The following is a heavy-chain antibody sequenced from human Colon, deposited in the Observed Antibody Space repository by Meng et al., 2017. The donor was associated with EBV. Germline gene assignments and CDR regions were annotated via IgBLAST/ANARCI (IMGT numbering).Heavy chain of an antibody. Sequence: QVQLQEPGPGLVRPSQTLSLTCTVSGGSVSSGNNYWIWIRQPPGKGLEWIGYIYYSGRTYYNPSLESRVTMSVDTSKNQFSLNLNSVTAADTAVYYCARVNGDRFSTICYKGWFDPWGQGTLVTVSS. D-gene: IGHD2-2*02. CDR2: IYYSGRT. CDR1: GGSVSSGNNY. V-gene: IGHV4-30-4*01. J-gene: IGHJ5*02. CDR3: ARVNGDRFSTICYKGWFDP.